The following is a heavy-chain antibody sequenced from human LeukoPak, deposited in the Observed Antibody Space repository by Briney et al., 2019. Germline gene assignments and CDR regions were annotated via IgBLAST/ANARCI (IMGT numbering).Heavy chain of an antibody. CDR2: ISYSSSYI. Sequence: GGSLRLSCAVSGFTFNNYSMNWVRQAPGKGLEWVSSISYSSSYIYYGDSVKGRFTISRDNAKNSLYLQMNSLRVEDTAVYYCARGHYDILTRIDYWGQGTLVTVSS. CDR1: GFTFNNYS. D-gene: IGHD3-9*01. J-gene: IGHJ4*02. CDR3: ARGHYDILTRIDY. V-gene: IGHV3-21*01.